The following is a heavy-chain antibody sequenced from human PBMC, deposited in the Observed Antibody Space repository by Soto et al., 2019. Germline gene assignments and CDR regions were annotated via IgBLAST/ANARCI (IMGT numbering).Heavy chain of an antibody. D-gene: IGHD3-10*01. J-gene: IGHJ4*02. Sequence: PSETLSLTCTVSGGSISSSSYYWGWIRQPPGKGLEWIGHIYYTGSTNYNPSLKSRVTISVDTSKNQFSLKLSSVTAADTAVYYCARDPWARGVSYWGQGTLVTVSS. V-gene: IGHV4-30-4*08. CDR2: IYYTGST. CDR3: ARDPWARGVSY. CDR1: GGSISSSSYY.